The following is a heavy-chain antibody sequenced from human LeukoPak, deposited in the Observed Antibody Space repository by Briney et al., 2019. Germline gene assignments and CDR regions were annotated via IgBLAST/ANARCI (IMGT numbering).Heavy chain of an antibody. V-gene: IGHV3-74*01. D-gene: IGHD1-26*01. Sequence: AGGSLRLSCAASGFTFSSYWMHWVRQAPGKGLVWVSRINSDGSSTNYADSVKGRFTISRDNSKNTLYLQMNSLRAEDTAVYYCAKKTIVGATVDAFDIWGQGTMVTVSS. CDR3: AKKTIVGATVDAFDI. CDR1: GFTFSSYW. CDR2: INSDGSST. J-gene: IGHJ3*02.